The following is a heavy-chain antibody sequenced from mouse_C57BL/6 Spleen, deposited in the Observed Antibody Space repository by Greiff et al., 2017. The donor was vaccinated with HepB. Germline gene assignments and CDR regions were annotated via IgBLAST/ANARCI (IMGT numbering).Heavy chain of an antibody. CDR3: ARGGNPYYAMDY. V-gene: IGHV1-76*01. D-gene: IGHD2-1*01. J-gene: IGHJ4*01. CDR1: GYTFTDYY. CDR2: IYPGSGNT. Sequence: QVHVKQSGAELVRPGASVKLSCKASGYTFTDYYINWVKQRPGQGLEWIARIYPGSGNTYYNEKFKGKATLTAEKSSSTAYMQLSSLTSEDSAVYFCARGGNPYYAMDYWGQGTSVTVSS.